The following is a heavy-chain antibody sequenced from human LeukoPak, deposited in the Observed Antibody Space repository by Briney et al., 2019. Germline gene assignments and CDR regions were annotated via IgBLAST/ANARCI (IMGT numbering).Heavy chain of an antibody. CDR1: GFTVSSTY. D-gene: IGHD6-19*01. V-gene: IGHV3-66*01. CDR3: ARDSGSSGWYGDFDY. CDR2: IYSGGST. Sequence: GGSLRLSRAASGFTVSSTYMSWGRHQPREWMELVSFIYSGGSTYYAGSVKGRFTIYRDNSKNTLYLQMNSLRAEDTAVYYCARDSGSSGWYGDFDYWGQGTLVTVSS. J-gene: IGHJ4*02.